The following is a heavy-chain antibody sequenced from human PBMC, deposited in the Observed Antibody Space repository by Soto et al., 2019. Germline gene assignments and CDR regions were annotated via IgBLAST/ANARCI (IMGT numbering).Heavy chain of an antibody. CDR3: ASVKDILNVPESLDS. D-gene: IGHD2-15*01. Sequence: QVQLVQSGAEVRKPGASVKVSCKASGYTFTSYDIHWLRQTTGEGLVWMGWMNPNSDNTIYAPKFQGRVNMTRKTSSSTAYMELRSRPSDDTAVYYCASVKDILNVPESLDSWGQGPRVTASS. V-gene: IGHV1-8*01. CDR2: MNPNSDNT. J-gene: IGHJ4*02. CDR1: GYTFTSYD.